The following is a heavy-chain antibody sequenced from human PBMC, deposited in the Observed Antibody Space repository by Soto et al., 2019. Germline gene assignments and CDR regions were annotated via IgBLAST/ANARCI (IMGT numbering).Heavy chain of an antibody. Sequence: SVKVSCKASGGTFSSYTISWVRQAPGQGLEWMGRIIPILGIANYAQKFQGRVTITADESTSTAYMELSSLRSEDTAVYYCARVASMVRGVTPEFGYWGQGTLVTVSS. CDR1: GGTFSSYT. D-gene: IGHD3-10*01. CDR3: ARVASMVRGVTPEFGY. V-gene: IGHV1-69*02. J-gene: IGHJ4*02. CDR2: IIPILGIA.